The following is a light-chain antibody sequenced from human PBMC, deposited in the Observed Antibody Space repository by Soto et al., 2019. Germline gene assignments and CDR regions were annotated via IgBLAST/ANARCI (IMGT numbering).Light chain of an antibody. J-gene: IGKJ1*01. Sequence: AIQMTQSPSSLSASVGDRVTITCRASQGIRNDLGWYQQKPGKAPKLLIYAASSLQSGVPSRFKGSGSGTDFTLTISSLQPEDFDTYYCLQDYNYSQTLGQGTKVDIK. CDR2: AAS. V-gene: IGKV1-6*01. CDR3: LQDYNYSQT. CDR1: QGIRND.